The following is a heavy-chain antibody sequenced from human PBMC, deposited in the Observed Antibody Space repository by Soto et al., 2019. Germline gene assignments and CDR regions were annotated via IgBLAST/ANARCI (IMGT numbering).Heavy chain of an antibody. CDR3: ADGGRYPYY. J-gene: IGHJ4*02. Sequence: EVQLLESGGDLVQPGGSLRLSCAASGFSFRSYAMGWVRQAPGKGLNWVSSMSAGGDGTYYADSVKGRFTISRDNSKNTGYLQMTSLRSDDTAVYYCADGGRYPYYWGPGTLVTVSS. D-gene: IGHD1-26*01. CDR1: GFSFRSYA. CDR2: MSAGGDGT. V-gene: IGHV3-23*01.